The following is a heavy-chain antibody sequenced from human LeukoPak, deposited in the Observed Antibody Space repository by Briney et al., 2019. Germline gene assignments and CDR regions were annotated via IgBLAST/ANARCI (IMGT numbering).Heavy chain of an antibody. CDR3: ARDREAVADYYFDH. J-gene: IGHJ4*01. CDR1: GFTFSSYW. CDR2: IKQDGSEK. D-gene: IGHD6-19*01. V-gene: IGHV3-7*01. Sequence: GGSLRLSCAASGFTFSSYWMSWVRQAPGKGLEWVANIKQDGSEKYYVDSVKGRFTISRDNAKNSLYLQMNSLRAEDTAVYYCARDREAVADYYFDHWGQGTLVTVSS.